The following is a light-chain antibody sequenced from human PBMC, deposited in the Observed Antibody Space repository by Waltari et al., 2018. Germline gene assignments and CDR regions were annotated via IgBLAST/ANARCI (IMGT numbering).Light chain of an antibody. CDR3: QAWDSNTFVV. Sequence: SYELTQPPSVSVSPEQTATITCSGDKLGDKYASWYQQKAGQSPVLVIYQDKKRPSGIPERFSGSNSGNIATLTISGTQAVDEADYYCQAWDSNTFVVFGGGTRLTVL. CDR2: QDK. CDR1: KLGDKY. J-gene: IGLJ2*01. V-gene: IGLV3-1*01.